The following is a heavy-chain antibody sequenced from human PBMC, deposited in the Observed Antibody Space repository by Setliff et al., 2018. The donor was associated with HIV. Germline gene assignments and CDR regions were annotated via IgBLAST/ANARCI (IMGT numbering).Heavy chain of an antibody. CDR2: IYGTGST. CDR3: ARAVVFASGNFWFDP. J-gene: IGHJ5*02. V-gene: IGHV4-4*07. D-gene: IGHD3-3*01. CDR1: GGSITASF. Sequence: SETLSLTCTVSGGSITASFWSWIRQPAGKGLEWIGRIYGTGSTTYNPSLESRVTMSVDRSNNQFSLELTSVTAADTAVYYCARAVVFASGNFWFDPWGPGALVTVSS.